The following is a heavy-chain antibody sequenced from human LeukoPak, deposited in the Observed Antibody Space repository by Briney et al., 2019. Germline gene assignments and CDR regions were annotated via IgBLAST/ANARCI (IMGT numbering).Heavy chain of an antibody. Sequence: SETLSLTCTVSGYSISSGYYWGWIRQPPGKGLEWIGSIYHSGSTYYNPSLKSRVTISVDTSKNQFSLKLRSVTAADTAVYYCARRRRDGYNTGLRWGQGTLVTVSS. V-gene: IGHV4-38-2*02. CDR3: ARRRRDGYNTGLR. J-gene: IGHJ4*02. CDR1: GYSISSGYY. CDR2: IYHSGST. D-gene: IGHD5-24*01.